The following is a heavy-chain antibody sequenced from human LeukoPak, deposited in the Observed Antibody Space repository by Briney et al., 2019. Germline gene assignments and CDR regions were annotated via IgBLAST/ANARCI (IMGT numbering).Heavy chain of an antibody. D-gene: IGHD3-9*01. Sequence: SEPLSLTCAVYGESFSDYYWTWIRQSPGKGLEWIGEINHSGSTNYNPSLKSRVTISVNTSNNQFSLKLTSVTAADTAVYYCARRYCETTTWGLHFYYYYMDVWGKGTTVTISS. V-gene: IGHV4-34*01. CDR1: GESFSDYY. J-gene: IGHJ6*03. CDR2: INHSGST. CDR3: ARRYCETTTWGLHFYYYYMDV.